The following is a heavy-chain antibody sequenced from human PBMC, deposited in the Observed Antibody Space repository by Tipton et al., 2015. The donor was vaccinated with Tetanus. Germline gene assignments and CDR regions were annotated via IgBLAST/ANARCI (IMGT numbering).Heavy chain of an antibody. V-gene: IGHV3-21*01. CDR2: VSASGNT. CDR3: ASGSALDY. J-gene: IGHJ4*02. Sequence: SLRLSCAGSGFLISSYAMNWVRQVPGEGLEWVSGVSASGNTNYADSLKGRFTISRDNAKNSLYLQMNSLRAEDTAVYYCASGSALDYWGQGILVTVSS. D-gene: IGHD6-25*01. CDR1: GFLISSYA.